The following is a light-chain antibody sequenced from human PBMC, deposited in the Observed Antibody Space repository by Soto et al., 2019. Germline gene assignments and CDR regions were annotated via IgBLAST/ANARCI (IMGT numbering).Light chain of an antibody. Sequence: EIVMTQSPDTLSLSPGERATLSCRASQNIYSKLAWYQQKPGQAPRLLVYGASTRASGVPARFSGSGSGTGFIITISSLEPEDSFVYYSQQRHLWPITCGQGPRLDMK. V-gene: IGKV3-15*01. CDR3: QQRHLWPIT. CDR1: QNIYSK. CDR2: GAS. J-gene: IGKJ5*01.